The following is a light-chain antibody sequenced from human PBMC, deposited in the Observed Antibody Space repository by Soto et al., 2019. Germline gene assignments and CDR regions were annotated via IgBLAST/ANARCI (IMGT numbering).Light chain of an antibody. Sequence: QAVVTQEPSLTVSPGGTGTLTCGSSTGAVTSGNYPYWFQKKPGQAPRTLIYDTTNKQSWTPARFSGSLLGGNAALTLAGAQTDDEADYYCLLSYSGTNWVFGGGTKLTVL. CDR1: TGAVTSGNY. CDR2: DTT. J-gene: IGLJ3*02. CDR3: LLSYSGTNWV. V-gene: IGLV7-46*01.